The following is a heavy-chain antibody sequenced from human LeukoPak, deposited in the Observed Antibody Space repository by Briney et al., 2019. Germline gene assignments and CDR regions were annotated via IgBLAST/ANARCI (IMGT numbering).Heavy chain of an antibody. CDR3: ARGPIRFLEWLRLNDAFDI. J-gene: IGHJ3*02. V-gene: IGHV1-69*05. Sequence: GASVKVSCKASGGTFSSYAISWVRQAPGQGLEWMGGIIPIFGTANYAQKFQGRVTITTDESTSTAYMELSSLRSEDTAVYYCARGPIRFLEWLRLNDAFDIWGQGTMVTVSS. CDR2: IIPIFGTA. CDR1: GGTFSSYA. D-gene: IGHD3-3*01.